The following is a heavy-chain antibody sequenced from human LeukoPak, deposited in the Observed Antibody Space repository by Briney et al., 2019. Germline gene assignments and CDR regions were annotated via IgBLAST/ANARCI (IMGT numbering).Heavy chain of an antibody. D-gene: IGHD1-26*01. Sequence: GGSLRLSCAGSGFTFSNYAMTWVRQAPGKGLEWVSSVSGSGRNTFYPDSVEGRFTISRDNSKNTVYLQMNSLRADDTAVYYCVKSRRVGANQRGLFDHWGQGTMGNVSP. CDR2: VSGSGRNT. CDR1: GFTFSNYA. CDR3: VKSRRVGANQRGLFDH. J-gene: IGHJ4*02. V-gene: IGHV3-23*01.